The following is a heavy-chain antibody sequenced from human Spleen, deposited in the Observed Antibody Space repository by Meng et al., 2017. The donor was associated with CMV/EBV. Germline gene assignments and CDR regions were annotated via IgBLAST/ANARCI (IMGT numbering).Heavy chain of an antibody. V-gene: IGHV4-34*01. D-gene: IGHD6-6*01. CDR1: GGSFSGYY. CDR2: INHSGSS. Sequence: SQTLSLTCAVYGGSFSGYYWSWIRQPPGKGLEWIGEINHSGSSNYNPSLKSRVTISVDTSKNQFSLKLSSVTAADTAVYYCARDSYSSSFYYYYGMDFWGQGTTVTVSS. CDR3: ARDSYSSSFYYYYGMDF. J-gene: IGHJ6*02.